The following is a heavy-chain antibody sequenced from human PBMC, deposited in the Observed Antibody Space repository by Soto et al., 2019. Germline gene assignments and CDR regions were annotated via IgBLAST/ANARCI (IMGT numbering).Heavy chain of an antibody. D-gene: IGHD3-10*01. Sequence: QVQLQQWGAGLLKPSETLSLTCAVYGGSFSGYYWSWIRQPPGKGLEWIGEINHSGSTNYNPSLKSRVTISVXXSXNXXSLKLSSVTAADTAVYYCARGLIWFGELLRVGFDYWGQGTLVTVSS. V-gene: IGHV4-34*01. CDR1: GGSFSGYY. J-gene: IGHJ4*02. CDR3: ARGLIWFGELLRVGFDY. CDR2: INHSGST.